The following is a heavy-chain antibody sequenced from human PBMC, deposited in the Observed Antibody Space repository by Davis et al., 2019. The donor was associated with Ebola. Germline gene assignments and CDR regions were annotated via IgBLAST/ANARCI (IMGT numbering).Heavy chain of an antibody. Sequence: GESLKISCAASGFDVNTNHMTWVRQAPGQGLEWVSFLDNTGKTYYADSVKGRFTISRDNAKNTLYLQMNSLRAEDTAVYYCAKGMHGGYVPCVLDYWGQGTQVTVSS. J-gene: IGHJ4*02. CDR2: LDNTGKT. CDR3: AKGMHGGYVPCVLDY. D-gene: IGHD5-12*01. V-gene: IGHV3-66*01. CDR1: GFDVNTNH.